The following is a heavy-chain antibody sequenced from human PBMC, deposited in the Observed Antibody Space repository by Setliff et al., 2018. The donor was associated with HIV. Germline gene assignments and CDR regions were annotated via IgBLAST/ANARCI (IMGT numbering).Heavy chain of an antibody. CDR1: GGTFSSYA. D-gene: IGHD2-8*01. Sequence: SVKVSCKASGGTFSSYAISWVRQTPGQGLEWMGGIIPFFGTANYAPNFQVRVTITADESTTTAHMELNSLRSEDTAVYYCARVLLRTNPLYGVASNWFDPWGQGTLVTVSS. V-gene: IGHV1-69*13. CDR2: IIPFFGTA. J-gene: IGHJ5*02. CDR3: ARVLLRTNPLYGVASNWFDP.